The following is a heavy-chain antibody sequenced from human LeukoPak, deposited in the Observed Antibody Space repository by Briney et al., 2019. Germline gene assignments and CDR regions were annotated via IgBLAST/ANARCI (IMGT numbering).Heavy chain of an antibody. D-gene: IGHD4-17*01. CDR2: IYYSEST. CDR1: GGSISRYY. J-gene: IGHJ5*02. V-gene: IGHV4-59*01. Sequence: SETLSLTCTVSGGSISRYYWSWIRQPPGKGLEWTGYIYYSESTNYNPYLKSRVTISVDTSKNQFSLELSCVSAGDTAVYYCARALLRPWFDPWGQGTLVTVSS. CDR3: ARALLRPWFDP.